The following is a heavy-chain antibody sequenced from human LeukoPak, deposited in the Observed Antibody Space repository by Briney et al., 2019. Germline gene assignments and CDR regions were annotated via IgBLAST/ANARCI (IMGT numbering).Heavy chain of an antibody. CDR2: ISDSGGRT. D-gene: IGHD3-22*01. J-gene: IGHJ4*02. CDR1: GFTFSSYG. V-gene: IGHV3-23*01. CDR3: AKDSYDNSI. Sequence: GGTLRLSCAASGFTFSSYGMAWVRQAPGKGLEWVSAISDSGGRTFYADSVKGRFTISRDNSKNTLYLQMHSLRAEDTAVYYCAKDSYDNSIWGQGTLVTVSS.